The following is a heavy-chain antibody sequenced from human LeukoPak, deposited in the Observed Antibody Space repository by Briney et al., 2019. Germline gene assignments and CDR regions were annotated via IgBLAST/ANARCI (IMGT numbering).Heavy chain of an antibody. J-gene: IGHJ4*02. CDR1: GFTFSAYA. V-gene: IGHV3-23*01. D-gene: IGHD3-10*01. CDR3: GKDPPGSRIIMAAFDY. CDR2: IRGSSGVT. Sequence: GGSLRLSCVASGFTFSAYAMTWVRQAPGKGLEWVSGIRGSSGVTYYADSVKGRFTISRDNSKNTLYLQMNSLRAEDTAVYYCGKDPPGSRIIMAAFDYSGQGTLVTVSS.